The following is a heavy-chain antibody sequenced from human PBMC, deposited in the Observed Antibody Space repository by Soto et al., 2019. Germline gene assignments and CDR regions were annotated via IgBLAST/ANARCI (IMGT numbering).Heavy chain of an antibody. J-gene: IGHJ4*02. CDR2: IYYSGST. CDR3: ARITMIVVATLNYFDY. Sequence: SETLSLTCTVSGGSISSSGYYWGWIRQPPGKGLEWIGSIYYSGSTYYNPSLKSRVTISVDTSKNQFSLKLSSVTAADTAVYYCARITMIVVATLNYFDYWGQGTLVTVSS. D-gene: IGHD3-22*01. CDR1: GGSISSSGYY. V-gene: IGHV4-39*01.